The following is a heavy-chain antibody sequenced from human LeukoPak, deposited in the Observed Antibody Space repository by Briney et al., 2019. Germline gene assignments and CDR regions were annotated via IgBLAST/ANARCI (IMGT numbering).Heavy chain of an antibody. Sequence: PGRSLRLSCAASGFTFSSYGMHWVRQAPGKGLEWVAVISYDGSNKYYADSVKGRFTISRDNSKNTLYLQMNSLRAEDTAVYYCARGRRLLEWLGINWGQGTLVTVSS. CDR3: ARGRRLLEWLGIN. J-gene: IGHJ4*02. D-gene: IGHD3-3*01. CDR1: GFTFSSYG. CDR2: ISYDGSNK. V-gene: IGHV3-30*03.